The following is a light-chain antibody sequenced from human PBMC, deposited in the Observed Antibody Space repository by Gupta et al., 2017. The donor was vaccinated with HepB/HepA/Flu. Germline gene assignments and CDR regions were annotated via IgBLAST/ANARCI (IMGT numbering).Light chain of an antibody. CDR2: WAS. CDR1: QSVLFSANDKTY. Sequence: DIVLSQSPDSLAVSLGETATINCKTTQSVLFSANDKTYLSWFQQKPGHPPKVIIYWASTRESGVPDRFSGSGSGTDFTLTISSLQAEDVAVYYCQQSYSIPITFGQGTRLEMK. J-gene: IGKJ5*01. V-gene: IGKV4-1*01. CDR3: QQSYSIPIT.